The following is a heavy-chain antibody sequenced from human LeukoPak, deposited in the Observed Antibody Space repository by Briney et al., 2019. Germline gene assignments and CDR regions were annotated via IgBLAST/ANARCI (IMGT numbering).Heavy chain of an antibody. CDR2: IYHSGST. Sequence: SETLSLTCAVSGGSISSGGYSWSWIRQPPGKGLEWIGYIYHSGSTYYNPSLKSRVTISVDRSENQFSLKLSSVTAADTAVYYCARVDTAMGYYFDYWGQGTLVIVSS. J-gene: IGHJ4*02. D-gene: IGHD5-18*01. V-gene: IGHV4-30-2*01. CDR3: ARVDTAMGYYFDY. CDR1: GGSISSGGYS.